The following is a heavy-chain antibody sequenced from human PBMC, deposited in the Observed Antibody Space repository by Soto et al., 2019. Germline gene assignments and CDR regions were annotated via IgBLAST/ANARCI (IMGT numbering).Heavy chain of an antibody. D-gene: IGHD6-13*01. CDR2: HYSDGST. CDR1: GGAVSSGGYY. CDR3: ARDRHAGKLLDD. J-gene: IGHJ4*01. Sequence: QVQLQESGPGLVKPSQTLSLTCNVSGGAVSSGGYYWSWVRQNPEKGLEWIGYHYSDGSTFYNPALQSRAVISVDRAKNQLFLNLRSVTAADTAVYYCARDRHAGKLLDDWGQGTLVTVSS. V-gene: IGHV4-31*03.